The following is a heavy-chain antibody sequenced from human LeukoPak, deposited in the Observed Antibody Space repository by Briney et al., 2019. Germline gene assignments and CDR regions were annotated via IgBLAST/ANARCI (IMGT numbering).Heavy chain of an antibody. CDR1: GFTFGTYA. D-gene: IGHD2-2*01. Sequence: GGSLRLSCAASGFTFGTYAMSWVRQAPGKGLEWVSAIGGSSGSTNYADSVKGRFTISRDSSKNTVYLQMNSLRAEDTAVYYCAKDRCSTISCYLLDYWGQGTLVTVSS. V-gene: IGHV3-23*01. J-gene: IGHJ4*02. CDR2: IGGSSGST. CDR3: AKDRCSTISCYLLDY.